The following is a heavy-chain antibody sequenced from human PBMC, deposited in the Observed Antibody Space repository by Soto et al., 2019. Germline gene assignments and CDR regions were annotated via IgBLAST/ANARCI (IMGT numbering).Heavy chain of an antibody. CDR3: ARVSWREKYGMDV. CDR1: GFTFSYSY. V-gene: IGHV3-11*01. CDR2: ITFSGNTV. Sequence: GGSLRLSCAASGFTFSYSYMSWIRQAPGKGLEWISYITFSGNTVYYADSLKGRFTISRDNAKNSLYLQMNRLRAEDTAVYYCARVSWREKYGMDVWGQGTTVTVSS. J-gene: IGHJ6*02.